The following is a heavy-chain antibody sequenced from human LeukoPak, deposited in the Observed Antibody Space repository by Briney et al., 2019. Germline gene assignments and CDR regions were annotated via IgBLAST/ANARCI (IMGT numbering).Heavy chain of an antibody. CDR2: IYYSGST. CDR1: GGSISSYY. D-gene: IGHD3-10*01. J-gene: IGHJ6*02. CDR3: ARDVKYYYGSGNFYGMDV. Sequence: SETLSLTCPVSGGSISSYYWSWIRQPPGKGLEWVGYIYYSGSTNYNPSLKSRVTISVDTSKNQFSLKLSSVTAADTAVYYCARDVKYYYGSGNFYGMDVWGQGTTVTVSS. V-gene: IGHV4-59*01.